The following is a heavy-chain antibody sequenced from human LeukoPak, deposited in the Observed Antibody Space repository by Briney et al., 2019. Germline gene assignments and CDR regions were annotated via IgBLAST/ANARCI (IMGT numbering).Heavy chain of an antibody. CDR3: VKSAGKDGYRDVFDI. CDR2: ITKNGDKT. V-gene: IGHV3-23*01. CDR1: GITFSNSA. D-gene: IGHD5-24*01. Sequence: PGGSLRLSCVPSGITFSNSAMNWVRQAPGKGLEWVATITKNGDKTYYADSVRGLFTISRDTFRDTVYLQMNSLRAEDTAVYHWVKSAGKDGYRDVFDIWGQGTVVTVSS. J-gene: IGHJ3*02.